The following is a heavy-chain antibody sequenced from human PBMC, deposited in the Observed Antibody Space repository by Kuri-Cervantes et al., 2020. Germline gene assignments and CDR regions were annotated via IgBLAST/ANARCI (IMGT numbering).Heavy chain of an antibody. CDR1: GGSISSGGYY. D-gene: IGHD3-10*01. CDR2: IYYSGST. J-gene: IGHJ5*02. V-gene: IGHV4-31*02. Sequence: SCTVSGGSISSGGYYWSWIRQHPGKGLEWIGYIYYSGSTYYNPSLKSRVTISVDTSKNQFSLKLSSVTAADAAVYYCARGSDRGVKHWFDPWGQGTLVTVSS. CDR3: ARGSDRGVKHWFDP.